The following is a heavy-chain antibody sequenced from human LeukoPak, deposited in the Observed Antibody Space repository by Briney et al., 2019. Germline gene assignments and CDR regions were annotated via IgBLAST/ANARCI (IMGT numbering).Heavy chain of an antibody. CDR3: ARDIDYGDYLP. V-gene: IGHV3-11*01. Sequence: GGSLRLSCAASGFTFSDYYMSWIRQAPGKGLEWVSYISSSGSTIYYADPVKGRFTISRDNAKNSLYLQMNSLRAEDTAVYYCARDIDYGDYLPWGQGTMVTVSS. J-gene: IGHJ3*01. CDR2: ISSSGSTI. CDR1: GFTFSDYY. D-gene: IGHD4-17*01.